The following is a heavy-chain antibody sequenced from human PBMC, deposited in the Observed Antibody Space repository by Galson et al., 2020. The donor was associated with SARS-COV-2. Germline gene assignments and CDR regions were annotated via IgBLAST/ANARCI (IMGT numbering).Heavy chain of an antibody. D-gene: IGHD3-22*01. CDR3: ARESGDSSGTTFYYYGMDV. CDR2: TGNKANSYTT. V-gene: IGHV3-72*01. J-gene: IGHJ6*02. Sequence: TGGSLRLSCAASGFTFSDHYMDWVRQAPGKGLEWVGRTGNKANSYTTEYAASVKGRFTISRDDSKNSLYLQMNSLKTEDTAVYYCARESGDSSGTTFYYYGMDVWGQRTTVTVSS. CDR1: GFTFSDHY.